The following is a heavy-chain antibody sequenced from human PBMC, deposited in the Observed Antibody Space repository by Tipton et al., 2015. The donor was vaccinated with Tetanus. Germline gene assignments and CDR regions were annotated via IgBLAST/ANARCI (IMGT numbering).Heavy chain of an antibody. CDR1: GFTFNSFAM. Sequence: LRLSCAASGFTFNSFAMNWIRQPPGKGLEWIGSVFDSGTSYYNPSPKSRVTISVDTSKNHFSLRLSSVTAAETAVYYCAEGRRFCSSNSCHEYYFDSWGRGTLVTVSS. J-gene: IGHJ4*02. CDR3: AEGRRFCSSNSCHEYYFDS. D-gene: IGHD2-2*01. CDR2: VFDSGTS. V-gene: IGHV4-38-2*01.